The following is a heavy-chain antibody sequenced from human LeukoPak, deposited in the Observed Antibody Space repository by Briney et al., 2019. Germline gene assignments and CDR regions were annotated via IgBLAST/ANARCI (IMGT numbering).Heavy chain of an antibody. CDR1: GFTFSSYN. CDR3: ARDYYGMDV. Sequence: GGSLRLSCAASGFTFSSYNMNWVRQAPGKGLEWVSSISSSSNYIYSADSVKGQFTIPRDSSQNSLHLQMTSLRAEDTALYYCARDYYGMDVWGQGTTVTVSS. CDR2: ISSSSNYI. V-gene: IGHV3-21*01. J-gene: IGHJ6*02.